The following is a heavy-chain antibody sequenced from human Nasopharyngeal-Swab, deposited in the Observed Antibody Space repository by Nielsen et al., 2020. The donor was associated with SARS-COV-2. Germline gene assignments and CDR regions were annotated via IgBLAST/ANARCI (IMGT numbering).Heavy chain of an antibody. J-gene: IGHJ4*02. CDR3: ARLNPFSSWYTVYYFDY. Sequence: WIRKPPGKGLEWIGRIYYSGRTYYNPTHKRRVTKSEDTSKNQFTLKRSFVTAADTAVYYCARLNPFSSWYTVYYFDYWGQGALVTVSS. D-gene: IGHD6-13*01. V-gene: IGHV4-39*01. CDR2: IYYSGRT.